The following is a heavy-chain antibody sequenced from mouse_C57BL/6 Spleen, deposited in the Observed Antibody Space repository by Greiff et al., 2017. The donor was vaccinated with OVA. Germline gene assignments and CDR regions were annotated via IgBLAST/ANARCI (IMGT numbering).Heavy chain of an antibody. CDR3: AKYTSGYAMDY. J-gene: IGHJ4*01. Sequence: VQLQQSGPGLVKPSQSVSLTCYVTGYSITSGYYWKWIRQFLGNKLELIRNIRYDPKNNYNPYLKHRISITRDTSKNHFFLKFNSVTTEDTATYYCAKYTSGYAMDYWGQGTSLTVSS. CDR1: GYSITSGYY. D-gene: IGHD3-2*02. V-gene: IGHV3-6*01. CDR2: IRYDPKN.